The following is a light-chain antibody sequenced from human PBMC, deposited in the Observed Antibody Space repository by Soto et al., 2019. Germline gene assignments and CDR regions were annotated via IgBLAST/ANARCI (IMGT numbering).Light chain of an antibody. Sequence: QSVLTQAPSVSGTPGQRVTITCSGSSSNIGRNSVNWYQHLPGTAPKLLTHGNNHRPSGVPDRFSGSKSGSTASLTVPGLQTEDEADYYCNSYVAGSNVFGPGTKVTVL. CDR2: GNN. CDR3: NSYVAGSNV. CDR1: SSNIGRNS. J-gene: IGLJ1*01. V-gene: IGLV1-44*01.